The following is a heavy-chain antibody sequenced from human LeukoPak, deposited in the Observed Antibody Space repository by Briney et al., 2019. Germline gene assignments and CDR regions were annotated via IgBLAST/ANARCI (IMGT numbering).Heavy chain of an antibody. CDR3: AGVSESGWYYFDY. D-gene: IGHD6-19*01. V-gene: IGHV3-30*03. Sequence: GGSLRLSCAASGFTFGTYAMHWVRQAPGKGLEWVAVISYDGSYKYYADSVKGRFSISRDNSKKTLYLQMSSLRDEDTAVYYCAGVSESGWYYFDYWGQGTLVTVSS. CDR2: ISYDGSYK. J-gene: IGHJ4*02. CDR1: GFTFGTYA.